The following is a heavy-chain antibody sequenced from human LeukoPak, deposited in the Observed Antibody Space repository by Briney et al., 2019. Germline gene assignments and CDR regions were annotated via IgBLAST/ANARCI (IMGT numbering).Heavy chain of an antibody. V-gene: IGHV4-59*08. CDR1: SGSIGIYY. D-gene: IGHD6-6*01. J-gene: IGHJ6*02. CDR3: ARHGRYSSSDYFYYGMDV. CDR2: IYNSGST. Sequence: SETLSLTCTVSSGSIGIYYWSWIRQPPGKGLEWIGYIYNSGSTNYNPSLKSRVTISVDTSKNQFSLKLSSVTAADTAVYYCARHGRYSSSDYFYYGMDVLGQGTTVTVSS.